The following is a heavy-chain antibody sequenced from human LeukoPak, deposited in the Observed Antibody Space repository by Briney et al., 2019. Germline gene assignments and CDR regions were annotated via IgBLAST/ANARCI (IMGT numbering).Heavy chain of an antibody. CDR1: GFTFSSYS. CDR2: ISSSSSYI. Sequence: GGSLRLPCAASGFTFSSYSMNWVRQAPGKGLEWVSSISSSSSYIYYADSVKGRFTISRDNAKNSLYLQMNSLRAEDTAVYYCARKLRYFDWLSDYRYYFDYWGQGTLVTVSS. V-gene: IGHV3-21*01. J-gene: IGHJ4*02. CDR3: ARKLRYFDWLSDYRYYFDY. D-gene: IGHD3-9*01.